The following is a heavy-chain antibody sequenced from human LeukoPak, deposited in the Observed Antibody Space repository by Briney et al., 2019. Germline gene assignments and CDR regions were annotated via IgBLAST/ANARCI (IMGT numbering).Heavy chain of an antibody. CDR3: ASHTVNFDY. CDR1: GGSISSSSYY. D-gene: IGHD4-17*01. V-gene: IGHV4-39*01. Sequence: ASETLSLTCTVSGGSISSSSYYWGWIRQPPGKGLEWIGCIYYSGSTYYNPSLKSRVTISVDTSKNQFSLKLSSVTAADTAVYYCASHTVNFDYWGQGTLVTVSS. CDR2: IYYSGST. J-gene: IGHJ4*02.